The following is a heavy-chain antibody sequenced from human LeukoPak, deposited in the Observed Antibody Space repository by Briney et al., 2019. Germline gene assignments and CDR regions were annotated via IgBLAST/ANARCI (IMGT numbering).Heavy chain of an antibody. V-gene: IGHV3-7*01. D-gene: IGHD6-13*01. CDR2: IKQDGSKK. CDR1: GFTFSTYW. CDR3: ARDSIDPGVAAAGNYDY. Sequence: GGSLRRSCAASGFTFSTYWMSWVRQAPGKGLEWVANIKQDGSKKYYVDSVRGRFTISRDNAKNSLYLQMNSLRAEDTAVYYCARDSIDPGVAAAGNYDYWGQGTLVTVSS. J-gene: IGHJ4*02.